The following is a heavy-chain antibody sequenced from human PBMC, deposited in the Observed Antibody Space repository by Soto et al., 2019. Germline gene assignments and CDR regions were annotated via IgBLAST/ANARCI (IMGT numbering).Heavy chain of an antibody. V-gene: IGHV3-23*01. CDR2: ISGGGGST. D-gene: IGHD6-19*01. J-gene: IGHJ4*02. CDR1: GFTFSSYA. Sequence: GGSLRLSCAASGFTFSSYAMSWVRQAPEKGLEWVSAISGGGGSTYYADSVKGRFTISRDNSKNTLYLQMNSLRAEDTALYYCAKDGFGSAWKFYFDYWGQGTLVTVS. CDR3: AKDGFGSAWKFYFDY.